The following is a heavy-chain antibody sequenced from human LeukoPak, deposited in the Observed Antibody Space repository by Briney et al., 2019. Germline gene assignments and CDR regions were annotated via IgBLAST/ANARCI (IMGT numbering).Heavy chain of an antibody. D-gene: IGHD3-9*01. V-gene: IGHV3-23*01. CDR1: GFTFSSYA. CDR3: AKAELRYSVPGLPPGGPSLY. CDR2: ISGSGGST. J-gene: IGHJ4*01. Sequence: GGSLRLFCAASGFTFSSYAMSWVRQAPGKGLEWVSAISGSGGSTYYADSVKGRFTISRDNSKNTLYLQMNSLRAEDTAVYYCAKAELRYSVPGLPPGGPSLYWGQGTLLT.